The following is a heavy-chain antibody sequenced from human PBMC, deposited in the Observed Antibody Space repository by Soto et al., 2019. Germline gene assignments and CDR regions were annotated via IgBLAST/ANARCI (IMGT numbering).Heavy chain of an antibody. D-gene: IGHD6-13*01. V-gene: IGHV3-30*18. Sequence: GGSLRLSCAASGLTFSSYGMHWVRQAPGKGLEWVAVISYDGSNKYYAESVKGRFTISRDNSKNTRYLQMNSLRAEDTSVYYCAKDVLYSSSWTAYLDYWGQGTLVTVSS. CDR1: GLTFSSYG. J-gene: IGHJ4*02. CDR3: AKDVLYSSSWTAYLDY. CDR2: ISYDGSNK.